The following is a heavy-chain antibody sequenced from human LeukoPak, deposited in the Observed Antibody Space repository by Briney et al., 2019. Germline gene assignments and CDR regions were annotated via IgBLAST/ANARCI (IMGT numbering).Heavy chain of an antibody. CDR3: ARVLTGSWDWFDP. D-gene: IGHD2-8*02. Sequence: GGSLRLSCAASKFSFSSYWMHWVRQAPGKGLVWVSRINSDGSRTNYADSVKGRFTISRDNAKSTLYLQMSSLRAEDTAVYYCARVLTGSWDWFDPWGQGTLVTVSS. V-gene: IGHV3-74*01. CDR2: INSDGSRT. J-gene: IGHJ5*02. CDR1: KFSFSSYW.